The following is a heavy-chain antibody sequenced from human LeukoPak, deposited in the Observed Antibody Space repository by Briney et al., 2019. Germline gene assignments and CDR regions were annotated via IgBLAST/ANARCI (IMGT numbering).Heavy chain of an antibody. J-gene: IGHJ6*02. D-gene: IGHD3-10*01. CDR1: GFTFDDYA. CDR3: AKEAYGSGSYYYYGMDV. Sequence: HSGGSLRLSCAASGFTFDDYAMHWVRHAPGKGLEWVSGISWNSGSIGYADSVKGRFTISRDNAMNSLYLQMNSLRAEDTALYYCAKEAYGSGSYYYYGMDVWGQGTTVTVSS. V-gene: IGHV3-9*01. CDR2: ISWNSGSI.